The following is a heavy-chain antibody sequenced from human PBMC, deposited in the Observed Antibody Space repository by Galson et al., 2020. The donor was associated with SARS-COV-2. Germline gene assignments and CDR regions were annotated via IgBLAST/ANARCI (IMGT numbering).Heavy chain of an antibody. CDR2: INHSGSS. V-gene: IGHV4-34*01. CDR3: ARCVTAYPVADALDI. Sequence: SETLSLTCAVYGGSFSGYYWSWIRQPPGKGLEWIGEINHSGSSNYNPSLKSRVTISVDTSKNQFSLKLSSLTAADTTVYYCARCVTAYPVADALDIWGQGTMVNVSS. CDR1: GGSFSGYY. D-gene: IGHD1-20*01. J-gene: IGHJ3*02.